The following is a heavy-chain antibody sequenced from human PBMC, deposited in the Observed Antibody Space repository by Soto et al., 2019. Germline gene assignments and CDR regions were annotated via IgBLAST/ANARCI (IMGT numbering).Heavy chain of an antibody. D-gene: IGHD1-1*01. V-gene: IGHV4-30-4*01. CDR3: ARKAYGTAGFDP. J-gene: IGHJ5*02. CDR1: GEAISSGNHS. Sequence: SESMSLTSTVAGEAISSGNHSWNCIRQPPGEGLEWIGYIFYSGTAYYNPSLKSRLTISVDTSKNQFSLKLSSVTAADTAVYYCARKAYGTAGFDPWGQGSLVTVSS. CDR2: IFYSGTA.